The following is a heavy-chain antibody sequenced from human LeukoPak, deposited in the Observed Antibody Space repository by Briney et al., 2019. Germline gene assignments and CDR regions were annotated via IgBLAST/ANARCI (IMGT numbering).Heavy chain of an antibody. CDR1: GFTFSDYN. D-gene: IGHD3-9*01. CDR2: ITNGGSTI. CDR3: ARSIGLTGGGVDV. Sequence: PGGSLRLSCAASGFTFSDYNMNWVRQAPGKGLEWVSYITNGGSTIHHADSVKGRFTISRDNAKKTLYLQMNSMRAEDTAVYYCARSIGLTGGGVDVWGQGTTVTVSS. J-gene: IGHJ6*02. V-gene: IGHV3-11*01.